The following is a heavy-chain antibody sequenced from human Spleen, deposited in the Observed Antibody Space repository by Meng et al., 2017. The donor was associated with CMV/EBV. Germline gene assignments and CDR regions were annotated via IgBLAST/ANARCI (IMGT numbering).Heavy chain of an antibody. V-gene: IGHV3-7*01. CDR1: GFTFSSYW. J-gene: IGHJ4*02. CDR3: ARELDY. CDR2: IMQDESEK. Sequence: GESLKISCVGSGFTFSSYWMSWVRQAPGKGLEWVANIMQDESEKYYVDFVKGRFTISRDNAKNSLYLQMNSLRAEDTAVYYCARELDYWGQGTLVTVSS.